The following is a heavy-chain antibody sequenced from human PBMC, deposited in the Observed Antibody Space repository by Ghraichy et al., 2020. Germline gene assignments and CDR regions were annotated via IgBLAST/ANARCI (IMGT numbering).Heavy chain of an antibody. CDR1: GITLSRYG. D-gene: IGHD1-26*01. CDR3: AKGEDGSPDY. V-gene: IGHV3-30*18. J-gene: IGHJ4*02. CDR2: RSPDEKTK. Sequence: GESLNISCAASGITLSRYGMHWVRQAPGKGLEWVALRSPDEKTKYYADSVKGRFTISRDNSKNTLFLQRNNLSPEDTGMYYCAKGEDGSPDYWGQGTLVIVSS.